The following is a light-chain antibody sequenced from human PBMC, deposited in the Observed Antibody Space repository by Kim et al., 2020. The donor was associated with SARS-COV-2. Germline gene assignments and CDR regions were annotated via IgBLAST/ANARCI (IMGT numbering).Light chain of an antibody. CDR2: DAS. Sequence: EIVLTQSPATLSLSPGERATLSCRASQSVSSYLAWYQQKPGQAPRLLIYDASTRATGIPARFSGSGSGTDFTLTISSLEPEDFAVYYCQQRSNWAPNTFGQGTRLEIK. J-gene: IGKJ5*01. V-gene: IGKV3-11*01. CDR3: QQRSNWAPNT. CDR1: QSVSSY.